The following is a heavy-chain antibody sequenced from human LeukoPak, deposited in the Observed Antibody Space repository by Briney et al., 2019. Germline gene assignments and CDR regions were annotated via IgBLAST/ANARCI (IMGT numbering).Heavy chain of an antibody. D-gene: IGHD6-19*01. CDR2: TYYRSKWYN. V-gene: IGHV6-1*01. CDR1: GDSVSSNSAA. CDR3: AREVEPQLKYNWFDP. Sequence: SQTLSLTCAISGDSVSSNSAAWNWIRQSPSIGLEWLGRTYYRSKWYNDYAVSVTSRITINPDTSKTQFSLQLNSVTPEYTAVYYCAREVEPQLKYNWFDPWGQGTLVIVSS. J-gene: IGHJ5*02.